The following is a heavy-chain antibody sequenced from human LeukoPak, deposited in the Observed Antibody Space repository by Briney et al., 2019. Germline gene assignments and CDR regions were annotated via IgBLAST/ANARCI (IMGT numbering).Heavy chain of an antibody. J-gene: IGHJ4*02. V-gene: IGHV3-49*03. CDR2: IRNQAWGGTT. CDR1: GFNFGDYA. CDR3: ARDRDRGYELAY. D-gene: IGHD5-12*01. Sequence: PGRSLRLSCQGSGFNFGDYAMTWIRQAPGKGLEWLGYIRNQAWGGTTKYVPSVEGRFKISRDNSKALTYLEITSLRIEDTGVYFCARDRDRGYELAYWGQGTPVIVSS.